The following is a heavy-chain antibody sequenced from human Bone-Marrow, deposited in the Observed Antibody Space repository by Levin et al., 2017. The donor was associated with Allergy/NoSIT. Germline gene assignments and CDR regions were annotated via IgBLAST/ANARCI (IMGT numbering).Heavy chain of an antibody. CDR1: GFTFSTYA. D-gene: IGHD1-26*01. Sequence: PGGSLRLSCAASGFTFSTYAMSWVRQAPGKGLEWVSSISGIGGKTYYADSVKGRFTISRDSSSKSIYLHMNSLRAEDTAVYYCAKDYSGTYAGFNYWGQGTLVTVSS. J-gene: IGHJ4*02. CDR2: ISGIGGKT. V-gene: IGHV3-23*01. CDR3: AKDYSGTYAGFNY.